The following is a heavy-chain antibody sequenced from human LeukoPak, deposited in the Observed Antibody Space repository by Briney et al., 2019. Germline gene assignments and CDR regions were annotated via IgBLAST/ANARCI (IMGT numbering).Heavy chain of an antibody. CDR2: INHSGST. CDR1: GGSFSGYY. D-gene: IGHD1-26*01. J-gene: IGHJ4*02. Sequence: SETLSPTCAVYGGSFSGYYWSWIRQPPGKGLEWIGEINHSGSTNYNPSLKSRVTISVDTSKNQFSLKLSSVTAADTAVYYCAREGSYYDYFDYWGQGTLVTVSS. V-gene: IGHV4-34*01. CDR3: AREGSYYDYFDY.